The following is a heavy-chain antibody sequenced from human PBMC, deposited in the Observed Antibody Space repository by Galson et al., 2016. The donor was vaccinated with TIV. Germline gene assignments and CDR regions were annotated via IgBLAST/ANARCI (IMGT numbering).Heavy chain of an antibody. CDR3: ARRPQWLGGSFDT. CDR2: IFYTGST. Sequence: TLSLTCSVSGASISTSSNYWVWIRQSPGKGLEWIATIFYTGSTFYNPSLKRRVTISLDTSKRQFSLEVTSVTAADTAVYYCARRPQWLGGSFDTWGQGTTVTVSS. D-gene: IGHD6-19*01. V-gene: IGHV4-39*01. J-gene: IGHJ3*02. CDR1: GASISTSSNY.